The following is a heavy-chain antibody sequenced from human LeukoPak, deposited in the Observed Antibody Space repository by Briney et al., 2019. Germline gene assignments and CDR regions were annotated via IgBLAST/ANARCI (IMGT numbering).Heavy chain of an antibody. J-gene: IGHJ3*02. Sequence: PGGSLRLSCAASGFTFDDYAMHWVRQAPGKGLEWVSGISWNSGSIGYADSVKGRFTISRDNAKNSLYLQMNSLRAEDTAVYYCAKDSHYDFWSGYAYAFDIWGQGTMVTVSS. V-gene: IGHV3-9*01. CDR2: ISWNSGSI. D-gene: IGHD3-3*01. CDR3: AKDSHYDFWSGYAYAFDI. CDR1: GFTFDDYA.